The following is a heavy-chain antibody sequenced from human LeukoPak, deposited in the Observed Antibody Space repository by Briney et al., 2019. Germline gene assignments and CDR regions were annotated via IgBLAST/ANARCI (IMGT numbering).Heavy chain of an antibody. CDR2: IIPIFGTA. CDR1: GGTFSSYA. D-gene: IGHD3-3*01. CDR3: ARGSFTYYDFWSGYSYFDY. V-gene: IGHV1-69*01. J-gene: IGHJ4*02. Sequence: SVKVSCKASGGTFSSYAISWVRQAPGQGLEWMGGIIPIFGTANYAQTSQGRVTITADESTSTAYMELSSLRSEDTAVYYCARGSFTYYDFWSGYSYFDYWGQGTLVTVSS.